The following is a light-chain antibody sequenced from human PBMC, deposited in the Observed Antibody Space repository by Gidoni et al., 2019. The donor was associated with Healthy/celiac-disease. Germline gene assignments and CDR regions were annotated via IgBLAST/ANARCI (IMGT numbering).Light chain of an antibody. Sequence: QSVLPQPPSASGTPGQRVTISCSGSSSNIGSNYGYWYQQLPGTAPKLLIYSNNQRPSGVPDRFSGSKSGTSASLAISGLRSEDEADYYCAAWDDSLSGVVFGGGTKLTVL. CDR3: AAWDDSLSGVV. CDR2: SNN. V-gene: IGLV1-47*02. J-gene: IGLJ2*01. CDR1: SSNIGSNY.